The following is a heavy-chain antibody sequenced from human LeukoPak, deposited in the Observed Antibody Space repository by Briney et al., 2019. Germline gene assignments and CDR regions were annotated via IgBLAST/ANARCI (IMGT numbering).Heavy chain of an antibody. Sequence: ASVKVSCKASGYTFTSYDINWVRQATGQGLEWMGWMNPNSGNTGYAQKFQGRATITRNTSISTAYMELSSLRSEDTAVYYCARAGITIFGVVIFDYWGQGTLVTVSS. J-gene: IGHJ4*02. CDR2: MNPNSGNT. CDR3: ARAGITIFGVVIFDY. D-gene: IGHD3-3*01. CDR1: GYTFTSYD. V-gene: IGHV1-8*03.